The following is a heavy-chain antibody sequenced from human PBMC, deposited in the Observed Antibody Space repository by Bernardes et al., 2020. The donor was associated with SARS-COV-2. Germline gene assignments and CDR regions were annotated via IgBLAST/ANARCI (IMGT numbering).Heavy chain of an antibody. CDR3: ARENTASRGFDI. CDR2: VNQHSTEK. V-gene: IGHV3-7*03. CDR1: GCSLSTYW. J-gene: IGHJ3*02. Sequence: GGSRRLAWAASGCSLSTYWMTCLRQAPGSGLEWVADVNQHSTEKYFEDSVKGRFTISRDNTKHLLHLQMDRLRAEDTAMSYCARENTASRGFDIWGQGTRVTVYS.